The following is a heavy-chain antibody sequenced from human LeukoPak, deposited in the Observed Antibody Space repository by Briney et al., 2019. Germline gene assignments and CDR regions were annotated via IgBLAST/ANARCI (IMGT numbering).Heavy chain of an antibody. CDR3: ARDPLGGQLLQDNWFDP. D-gene: IGHD2-2*01. CDR1: GFTFSSYW. CDR2: IKQGGSEK. J-gene: IGHJ5*02. V-gene: IGHV3-7*01. Sequence: PGGSLRLSCAASGFTFSSYWMSWVRQAPGKGLEWVANIKQGGSEKYYVDSVKGRFTISRDNAKNSLYLQMNSLRAEDTAVYYCARDPLGGQLLQDNWFDPWGQGTLVTVSS.